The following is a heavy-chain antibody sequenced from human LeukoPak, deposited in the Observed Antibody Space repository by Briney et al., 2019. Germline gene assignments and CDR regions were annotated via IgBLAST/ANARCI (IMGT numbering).Heavy chain of an antibody. J-gene: IGHJ4*02. CDR1: GASISSYY. D-gene: IGHD3-22*01. CDR3: ARAPDDSSGYYPLDY. CDR2: LYTSEST. V-gene: IGHV4-4*07. Sequence: SETLSLTCTVSGASISSYYWSWIRQPAGKGLEWIGRLYTSESTNYNPSFESRVTISVDTSKNQFSLKLNSVTAADTAVYYCARAPDDSSGYYPLDYWGQGTLVTVSS.